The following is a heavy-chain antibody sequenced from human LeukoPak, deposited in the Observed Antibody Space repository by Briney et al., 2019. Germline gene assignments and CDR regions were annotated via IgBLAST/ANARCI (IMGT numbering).Heavy chain of an antibody. D-gene: IGHD6-13*01. CDR3: ARISSSNWYNERGAFDV. J-gene: IGHJ3*01. CDR2: VYYTGST. Sequence: PSETLSLTCTVSGGSISSYYWGWVRQPPGKALEWIGFVYYTGSTNYSPSLKRRVPISVDTSKNQFSLKLRSVTAADTAVYYCARISSSNWYNERGAFDVWGQGTMVTVSS. CDR1: GGSISSYY. V-gene: IGHV4-59*01.